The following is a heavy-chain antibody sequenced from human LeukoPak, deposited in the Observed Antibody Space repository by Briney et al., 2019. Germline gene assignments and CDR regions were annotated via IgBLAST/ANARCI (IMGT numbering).Heavy chain of an antibody. CDR1: GGSISSSSYY. J-gene: IGHJ6*03. CDR3: ARSYCGGDCYTLPLYYYYYMDV. V-gene: IGHV4-39*01. D-gene: IGHD2-21*02. CDR2: IYYSGST. Sequence: SETLSLTCTVSGGSISSSSYYWGWIRQPPGKGLEWLGRIYYSGSTYYNPSLKSRVTISVDTSKNQFSLKLSSVTAADTAVYYCARSYCGGDCYTLPLYYYYYMDVWGKGTTVTVSS.